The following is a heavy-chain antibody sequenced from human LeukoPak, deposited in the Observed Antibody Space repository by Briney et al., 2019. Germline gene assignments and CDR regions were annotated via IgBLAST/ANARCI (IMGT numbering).Heavy chain of an antibody. V-gene: IGHV3-23*01. CDR2: IRSSGVSA. CDR3: ARGDRGTAAGNNWFNP. Sequence: GGSLRLSCEASGFTFSIHGMAWVRQAPGKGLEWVSDIRSSGVSADYIDSVKGRFTISRDNSKNTLYLQMNSLRVEDTAVYYCARGDRGTAAGNNWFNPWGQGTLVTVSS. CDR1: GFTFSIHG. D-gene: IGHD6-13*01. J-gene: IGHJ5*02.